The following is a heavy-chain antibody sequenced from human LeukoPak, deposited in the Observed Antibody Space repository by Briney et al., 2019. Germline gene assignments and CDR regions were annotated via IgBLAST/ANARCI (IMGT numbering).Heavy chain of an antibody. Sequence: PGGSLRLSCAASGFTFSNYWMSWVRQAPGKGLERVANMKQDGSENYYVDSVKGRFTISRDNAKNSLYLQMNSLRAEDMAVYYCARALYSSSFHWFDRWGQGTLVTVSS. CDR3: ARALYSSSFHWFDR. D-gene: IGHD6-13*01. CDR2: MKQDGSEN. V-gene: IGHV3-7*04. CDR1: GFTFSNYW. J-gene: IGHJ5*02.